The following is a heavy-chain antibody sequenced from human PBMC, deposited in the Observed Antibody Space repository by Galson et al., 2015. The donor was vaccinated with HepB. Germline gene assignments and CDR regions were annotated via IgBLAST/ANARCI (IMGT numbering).Heavy chain of an antibody. D-gene: IGHD6-19*01. CDR2: ISGSGGST. V-gene: IGHV3-23*01. CDR1: GFTFSSYA. J-gene: IGHJ6*02. Sequence: CAASGFTFSSYAMSWVRQAPGKGLEWVSAISGSGGSTYYADSVKGRFTISRDNSKNALYLQMNSLRAEDTAVYYCAKCIAVAGTRAPYYYGMDVWGQGTTVTVSS. CDR3: AKCIAVAGTRAPYYYGMDV.